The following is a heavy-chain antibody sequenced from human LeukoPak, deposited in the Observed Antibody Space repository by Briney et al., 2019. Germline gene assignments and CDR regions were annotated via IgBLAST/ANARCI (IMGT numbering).Heavy chain of an antibody. D-gene: IGHD1-14*01. CDR3: ATSPNQDRDY. V-gene: IGHV4-4*02. CDR1: GVSISSSTY. Sequence: SETLSLTCTVSGVSISSSTYWSWVRQPPGKGREWIGEIFHGGTINYSPSFNSRVTISLDQSKNQFSLNLSSVTAADTAVYYCATSPNQDRDYWGQGTLVTVSS. J-gene: IGHJ4*02. CDR2: IFHGGTI.